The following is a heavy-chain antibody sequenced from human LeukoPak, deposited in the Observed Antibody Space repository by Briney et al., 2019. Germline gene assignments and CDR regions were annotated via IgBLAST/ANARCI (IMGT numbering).Heavy chain of an antibody. CDR1: GYTFNSFQ. D-gene: IGHD6-13*01. J-gene: IGHJ4*02. CDR2: INPSGGGA. CDR3: ARPRTSSWYFFDY. Sequence: ASVKVSCKASGYTFNSFQMHWVRQAPGQGLEWMGIINPSGGGAFYAQKFQGRVTMTRDTSTSTAYMELSSLRSEDTAVYYCARPRTSSWYFFDYWGQGTPVTVSS. V-gene: IGHV1-46*02.